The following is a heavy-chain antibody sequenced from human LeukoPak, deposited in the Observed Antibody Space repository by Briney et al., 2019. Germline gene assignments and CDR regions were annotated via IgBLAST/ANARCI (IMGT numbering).Heavy chain of an antibody. CDR1: GGSISSSSYY. CDR2: IYYSGST. J-gene: IGHJ4*02. D-gene: IGHD7-27*01. Sequence: ETLSLTCTVSGGSISSSSYYWGWIRQPPGKGLEWIGSIYYSGSTYYNPSLKSRVTISVDTSKNQFSLKLSSVTAADTAVYYCARVNWGSGGFDYWGQGTLVTVSS. V-gene: IGHV4-39*07. CDR3: ARVNWGSGGFDY.